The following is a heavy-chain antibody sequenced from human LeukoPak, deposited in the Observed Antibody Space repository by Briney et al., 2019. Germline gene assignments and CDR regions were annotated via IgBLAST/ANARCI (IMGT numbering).Heavy chain of an antibody. CDR1: GDYIGRINYY. CDR3: ARAGRRLFGVLIPLSFDY. V-gene: IGHV4-39*07. J-gene: IGHJ4*02. CDR2: MSYSGHT. Sequence: SETLSLTCTISGDYIGRINYYWGWIRQPPGKGLEWIVSMSYSGHTYYNPSLKSRVTTSIDTSKNQLSLNLKSVTAADTAVYYCARAGRRLFGVLIPLSFDYWGQGTPVTVSS. D-gene: IGHD3-3*01.